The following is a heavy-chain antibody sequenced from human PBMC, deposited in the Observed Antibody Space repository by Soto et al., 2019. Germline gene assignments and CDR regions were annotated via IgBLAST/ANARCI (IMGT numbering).Heavy chain of an antibody. CDR3: ARVAVVGGSGSDFPDWFDP. D-gene: IGHD3-10*01. Sequence: SQTLSLTCAVFGGSFSGYYWSGIRQPPGKGLEWIGEINHRGSTNYNPSLKSRVTISVDTSKNKVSLKLSSVTAADTAVYYCARVAVVGGSGSDFPDWFDPWGQGTLVTVSS. CDR1: GGSFSGYY. V-gene: IGHV4-34*01. J-gene: IGHJ5*02. CDR2: INHRGST.